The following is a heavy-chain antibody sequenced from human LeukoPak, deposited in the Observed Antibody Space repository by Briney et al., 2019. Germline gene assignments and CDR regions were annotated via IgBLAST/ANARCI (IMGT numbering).Heavy chain of an antibody. J-gene: IGHJ4*02. CDR1: GFTFNSYW. CDR2: IKQDGSEK. V-gene: IGHV3-7*01. D-gene: IGHD3-10*01. CDR3: ARAGSHWHYVY. Sequence: GGSLRLSCAASGFTFNSYWMCWVRQAPGKGLEWVANIKQDGSEKYYVDSVKGRFTISRDNAKNSLSLQMNNLRVEDTAVYYCARAGSHWHYVYWGQGTVVTVSS.